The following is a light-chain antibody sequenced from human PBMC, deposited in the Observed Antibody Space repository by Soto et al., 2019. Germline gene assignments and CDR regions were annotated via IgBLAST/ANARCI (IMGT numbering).Light chain of an antibody. CDR2: EVS. CDR3: CSYAGSSTFWYV. CDR1: SSDVGSYNL. Sequence: HSALTQPASVSGSPGQSITISCTGTSSDVGSYNLVSWYQQHPGKAPKLMIYEVSKRPSGVSNRFSGSKSGNTASLTISGLHAEDEADYYCCSYAGSSTFWYVFGTGTKLTVL. V-gene: IGLV2-23*02. J-gene: IGLJ1*01.